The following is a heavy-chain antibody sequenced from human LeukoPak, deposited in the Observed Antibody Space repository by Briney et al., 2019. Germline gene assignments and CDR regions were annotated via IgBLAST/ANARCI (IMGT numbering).Heavy chain of an antibody. Sequence: SETLSLTCTVSGGSISSGGYYWSWIRQHPGKGLEWIGYIYYSGSTYYNPSLKSRVTISVDTSKNQFSLKLSSVTAADTAVYYCARGERYDFWSGWAFDYWGQGTPVIVSS. J-gene: IGHJ4*02. V-gene: IGHV4-31*03. CDR2: IYYSGST. CDR1: GGSISSGGYY. CDR3: ARGERYDFWSGWAFDY. D-gene: IGHD3-3*01.